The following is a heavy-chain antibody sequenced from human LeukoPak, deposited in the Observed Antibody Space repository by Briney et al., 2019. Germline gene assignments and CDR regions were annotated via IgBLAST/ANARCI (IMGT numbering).Heavy chain of an antibody. CDR3: ARDYNWGWDY. V-gene: IGHV3-7*01. J-gene: IGHJ4*02. CDR1: GFTFNSNW. Sequence: GGSLRLSCAASGFTFNSNWMSWVRKAPEKGLEWVANIKPDVSQRYYVDSVRGRFTISRDNAKNSLYLQMNSLRAEDTAVYYCARDYNWGWDYWGQGTLVTVSS. D-gene: IGHD1-1*01. CDR2: IKPDVSQR.